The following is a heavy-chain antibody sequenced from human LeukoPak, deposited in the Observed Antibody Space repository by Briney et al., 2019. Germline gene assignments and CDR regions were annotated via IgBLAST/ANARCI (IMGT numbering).Heavy chain of an antibody. J-gene: IGHJ3*02. Sequence: SETLSLTCTVSGGSISSYYWSWIRQPPGKGLEWIGYIYYSGSTNYNPSLKSRVTISVDTSKNQFSLKLSSVTAADTAVYYCAREDVRDYALDIRGQGTMVTVSS. CDR3: AREDVRDYALDI. V-gene: IGHV4-59*01. CDR2: IYYSGST. D-gene: IGHD3-16*01. CDR1: GGSISSYY.